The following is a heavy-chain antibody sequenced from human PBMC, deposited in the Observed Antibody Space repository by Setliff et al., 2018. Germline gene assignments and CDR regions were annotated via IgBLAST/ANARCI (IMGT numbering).Heavy chain of an antibody. V-gene: IGHV1-3*01. J-gene: IGHJ5*02. CDR1: GSSFTTYG. D-gene: IGHD3-3*01. CDR2: ISGGDGNT. Sequence: GASVKVSCKASGSSFTTYGMHWVRQAPGQRPEWMGWISGGDGNTKYSQKFQDRLTITRDTSATTGYMELSSLRSEDTAVYYCARLQATFGVFKDGDWFDPWGQGTLVTVS. CDR3: ARLQATFGVFKDGDWFDP.